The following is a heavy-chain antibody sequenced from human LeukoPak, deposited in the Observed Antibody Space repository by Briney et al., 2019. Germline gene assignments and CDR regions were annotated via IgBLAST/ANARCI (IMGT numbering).Heavy chain of an antibody. J-gene: IGHJ3*02. D-gene: IGHD6-6*01. CDR1: GFTFSSYS. Sequence: GGSLRVSCAASGFTFSSYSMNWVRQAPGKGLEWVSSISSSTNYIYYADSVKGRFTISRDNAKNSLYLQMNSLRADDTAVYYCATEEYSGSSGSFDIWGQGTMVTVSS. CDR3: ATEEYSGSSGSFDI. V-gene: IGHV3-21*01. CDR2: ISSSTNYI.